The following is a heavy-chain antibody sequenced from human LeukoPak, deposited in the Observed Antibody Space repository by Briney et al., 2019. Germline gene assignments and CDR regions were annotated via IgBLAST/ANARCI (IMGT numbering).Heavy chain of an antibody. V-gene: IGHV3-11*06. D-gene: IGHD1-14*01. Sequence: PGGSLRLSCAASGFTFTDHYMSWIRQAPGKGLEWVSYISSGSTYTNYADSVRGRFTISRDNAKDSLYLQMNSLRAEDTAVYYCAKVKATGGGAFDIWGQGATVTVSS. CDR2: ISSGSTYT. CDR1: GFTFTDHY. CDR3: AKVKATGGGAFDI. J-gene: IGHJ3*02.